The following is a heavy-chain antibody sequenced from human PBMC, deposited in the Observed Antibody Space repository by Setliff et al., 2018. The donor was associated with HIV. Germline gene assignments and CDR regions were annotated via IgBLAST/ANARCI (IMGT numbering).Heavy chain of an antibody. J-gene: IGHJ4*02. CDR3: ARGGGPDTNFDS. CDR2: INHNGIT. CDR1: GGSFSGHY. V-gene: IGHV4-34*01. Sequence: SETLSLTCAVYGGSFSGHYWSWLRQPPGKGLEWIGEINHNGITYYNPSLKSRVTISVDTSKNQFSLRLSSVTAADTAVYYCARGGGPDTNFDSWGRGTLVT.